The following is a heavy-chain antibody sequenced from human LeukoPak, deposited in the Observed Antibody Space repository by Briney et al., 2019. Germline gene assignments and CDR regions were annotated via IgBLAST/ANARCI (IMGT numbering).Heavy chain of an antibody. J-gene: IGHJ4*02. Sequence: PAGSLRLSCAASGFTFSSYAMHWVRQAPGKGLEYVSAISIHGGDTYYANSVKGRFTISRDNSKNTLYLQMGSLRAEDMAVYYCARVLRDASGHYDYWGQGTLVTVSS. CDR3: ARVLRDASGHYDY. CDR2: ISIHGGDT. D-gene: IGHD3-22*01. CDR1: GFTFSSYA. V-gene: IGHV3-64*01.